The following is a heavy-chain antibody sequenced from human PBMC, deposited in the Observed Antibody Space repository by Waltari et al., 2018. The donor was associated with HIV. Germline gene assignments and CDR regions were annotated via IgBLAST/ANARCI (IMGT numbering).Heavy chain of an antibody. CDR3: AKDLGNFAND. V-gene: IGHV3-23*01. CDR1: GFTFSSYA. D-gene: IGHD1-1*01. J-gene: IGHJ4*02. CDR2: SSSNSGST. Sequence: EVQLLEFGGGLVQPGGSLRLSCAASGFTFSSYAMTWVRQAPGKGLGWFSRSSSNSGSTDYADSVKCLLTISRDNSKNSLYLQMNSLRAEDTSVYYCAKDLGNFANDWGQGTLVTVTS.